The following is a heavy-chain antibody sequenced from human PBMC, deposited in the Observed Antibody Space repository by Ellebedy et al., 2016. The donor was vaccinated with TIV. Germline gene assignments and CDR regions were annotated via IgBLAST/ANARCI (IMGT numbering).Heavy chain of an antibody. CDR3: ARMSYGDFGGDLDQ. V-gene: IGHV2-70*01. D-gene: IGHD4-17*01. J-gene: IGHJ4*02. CDR1: GFSLTTSGMC. CDR2: IRWDDTK. Sequence: SGPTLVKPTQTLTLTCTFSGFSLTTSGMCMTWIRQPPGKALEWLALIRWDDTKYYTTFLRTSLTISKDTSKNQVVLTMTNMDPVDTATYYCARMSYGDFGGDLDQWGQGTLVTVSS.